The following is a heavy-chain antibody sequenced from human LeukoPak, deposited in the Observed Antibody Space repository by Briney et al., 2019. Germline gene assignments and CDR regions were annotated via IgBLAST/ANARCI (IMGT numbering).Heavy chain of an antibody. Sequence: GGSLRLSCAASGFTFSSYAMHWVRQAPGKGLEWVAVISYDGSNKYYADSVKGRFTISRDNSKNTLYLQMNSLRAEDTAVYYCARDLAYYYDSSGYYTPGYWGQGTLVTVSS. J-gene: IGHJ4*02. D-gene: IGHD3-22*01. CDR2: ISYDGSNK. V-gene: IGHV3-30*14. CDR1: GFTFSSYA. CDR3: ARDLAYYYDSSGYYTPGY.